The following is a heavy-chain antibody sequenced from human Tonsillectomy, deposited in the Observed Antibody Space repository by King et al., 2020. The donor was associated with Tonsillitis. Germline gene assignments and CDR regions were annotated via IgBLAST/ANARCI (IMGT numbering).Heavy chain of an antibody. D-gene: IGHD6-13*01. J-gene: IGHJ1*01. CDR2: IKSKASGGTT. Sequence: VQLVESGGDLIKPGGSLRLSCVVSGLTFSDAWMTWVRQAPGKGLEWVGRIKSKASGGTTDFAAPVKGRFTISRDDSKNTVYLQMNSLKTEDTAVYYCAHVRDASSWSLGSWGQGTLVTVSS. V-gene: IGHV3-15*01. CDR1: GLTFSDAW. CDR3: AHVRDASSWSLGS.